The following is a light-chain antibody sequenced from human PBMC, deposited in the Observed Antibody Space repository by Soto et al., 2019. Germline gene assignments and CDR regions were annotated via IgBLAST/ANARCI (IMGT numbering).Light chain of an antibody. Sequence: QSVLTQPASVSGSPGQSITISCTGTSSDVGAYNYFSWYQQHPGKAPKLMIYEVSNRPSGVSTRFSGSKSANTASLTISGLQAGDEADYYCSSYTSSSTWLFGGGTKVTVL. J-gene: IGLJ3*02. CDR2: EVS. CDR1: SSDVGAYNY. V-gene: IGLV2-14*03. CDR3: SSYTSSSTWL.